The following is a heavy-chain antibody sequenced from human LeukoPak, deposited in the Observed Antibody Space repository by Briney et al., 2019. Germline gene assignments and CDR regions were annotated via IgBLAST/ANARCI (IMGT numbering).Heavy chain of an antibody. CDR2: IRNQAADPTT. Sequence: GGSLRLSCVASGSTFSDYYMKGGRQAPGRGVERVGRIRNQAADPTTEHAGSVRGRFAISRDDSKNSVYLRINSLKAVDTDLYYCARKTLAGHVGIDFWGQGVLVSVSS. CDR3: ARKTLAGHVGIDF. D-gene: IGHD3-3*02. V-gene: IGHV3-72*01. CDR1: GSTFSDYY. J-gene: IGHJ4*02.